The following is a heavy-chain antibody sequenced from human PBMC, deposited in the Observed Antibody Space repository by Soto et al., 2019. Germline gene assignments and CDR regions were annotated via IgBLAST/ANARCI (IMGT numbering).Heavy chain of an antibody. CDR1: GFTFSSYS. CDR2: ISSSSSYI. J-gene: IGHJ6*02. CDR3: ARDGGNGYYDAFRAYYDYGMDV. D-gene: IGHD3-22*01. V-gene: IGHV3-21*01. Sequence: EVQLVESGGGLVKPGGSLRLSCAASGFTFSSYSMNWVRQAPGKGLEWVSSISSSSSYIYYADSVKGRFTISRDNAKNSLYLQMNSLRAEDTAEYYCARDGGNGYYDAFRAYYDYGMDVWGQGTTVTVSS.